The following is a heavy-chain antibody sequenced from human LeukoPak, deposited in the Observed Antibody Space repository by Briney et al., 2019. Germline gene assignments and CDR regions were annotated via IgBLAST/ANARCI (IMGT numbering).Heavy chain of an antibody. CDR2: ISYDGSNK. D-gene: IGHD3-10*01. V-gene: IGHV3-30*18. CDR1: GFTFSSYA. J-gene: IGHJ4*02. Sequence: GGSLRLSCAASGFTFSSYAMSWVRQAPGKGLEWVAVISYDGSNKYYADSVKGRFTISRDNSKNTLYLQMNSLRAEDTAVYYCAKGSAPLWLGDYYFDYWGQGTLVTVSS. CDR3: AKGSAPLWLGDYYFDY.